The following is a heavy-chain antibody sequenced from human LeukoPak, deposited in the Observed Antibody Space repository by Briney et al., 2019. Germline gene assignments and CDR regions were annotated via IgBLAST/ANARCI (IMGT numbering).Heavy chain of an antibody. D-gene: IGHD3-9*01. CDR1: GFTFSSYS. CDR3: ARYMGIVTGYYVDY. CDR2: ISSSSSTT. V-gene: IGHV3-48*01. Sequence: GGSLSLACAASGFTFSSYSMSWVRHAQGEVLEWVSYISSSSSTTYYRDSGEGRLSIARDNAKNSLCIQVNSLRAEDPAVYYCARYMGIVTGYYVDYWGQGTLVTVSS. J-gene: IGHJ4*02.